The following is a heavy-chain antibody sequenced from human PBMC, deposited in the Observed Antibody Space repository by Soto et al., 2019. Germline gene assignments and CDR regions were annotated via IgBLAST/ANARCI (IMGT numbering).Heavy chain of an antibody. D-gene: IGHD1-1*01. CDR1: GGTFSSYS. J-gene: IGHJ3*02. V-gene: IGHV1-69*05. CDR2: IIPIFGTA. CDR3: ARDLDVGTIPNDAFDI. Sequence: ASVKVSCKASGGTFSSYSISWVRQAPGQGLEWMGGIIPIFGTANYAQKFQGRVTITTDESTSTAYMELSSLRSEDTAVYYCARDLDVGTIPNDAFDIWGQGTMVTVSS.